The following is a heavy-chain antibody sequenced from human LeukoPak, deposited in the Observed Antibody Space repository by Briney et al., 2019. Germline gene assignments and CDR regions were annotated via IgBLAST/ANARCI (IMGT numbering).Heavy chain of an antibody. CDR3: ARDSSPGMAPFDY. J-gene: IGHJ4*02. CDR2: INSDGSST. V-gene: IGHV3-74*01. D-gene: IGHD5-24*01. Sequence: PGGSLRLSCAASGFTFSSYWMPWVRHAPGKGLVWVSRINSDGSSTSYADSVKGRFTISRDNAKNTLYLQMNSLRPEDTAVYYCARDSSPGMAPFDYWGQGTLVTVSS. CDR1: GFTFSSYW.